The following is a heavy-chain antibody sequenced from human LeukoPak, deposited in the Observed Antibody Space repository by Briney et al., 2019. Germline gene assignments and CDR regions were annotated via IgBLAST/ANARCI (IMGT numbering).Heavy chain of an antibody. CDR1: GGSISPYY. Sequence: SETLSLACTVSGGSISPYYWSWIRQPPGKGLEWLGYIYYSGNTEYKPSLKSRVAMSVDTSKNQFSLRLSSVTAADTAVYYCARSTGSTMFIDYWGQGTLVTVSS. CDR3: ARSTGSTMFIDY. CDR2: IYYSGNT. V-gene: IGHV4-59*01. J-gene: IGHJ4*02. D-gene: IGHD3-10*02.